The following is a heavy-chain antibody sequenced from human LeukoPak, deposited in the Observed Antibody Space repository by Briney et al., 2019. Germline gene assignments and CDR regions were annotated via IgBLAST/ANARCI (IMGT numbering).Heavy chain of an antibody. J-gene: IGHJ6*03. D-gene: IGHD1-26*01. Sequence: QPGGSLRLSCAASGFTFSTYWMHWVRQAPGKGLVWVSRISSDGGNTLYADSVKGRFTISRDNINDTMYLQMDSLRGEDTAVYYCAREWGLRGAYYMDVWGKGTTVTVSS. CDR3: AREWGLRGAYYMDV. V-gene: IGHV3-74*01. CDR1: GFTFSTYW. CDR2: ISSDGGNT.